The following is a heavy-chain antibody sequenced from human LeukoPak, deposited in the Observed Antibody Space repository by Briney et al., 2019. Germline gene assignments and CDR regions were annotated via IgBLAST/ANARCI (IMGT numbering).Heavy chain of an antibody. V-gene: IGHV3-30*04. D-gene: IGHD1-1*01. CDR2: ISYDGSNK. CDR3: AKDRYKLYYYYYGMDV. CDR1: GFTFSSYA. J-gene: IGHJ6*02. Sequence: GGSLRLSCAASGFTFSSYAMHWVRQAPGKGLEWVAVISYDGSNKYYADSVKGRFTISRDNSKNTLYLQMNSLRAEDTAVYYCAKDRYKLYYYYYGMDVWGQGTTVTVSS.